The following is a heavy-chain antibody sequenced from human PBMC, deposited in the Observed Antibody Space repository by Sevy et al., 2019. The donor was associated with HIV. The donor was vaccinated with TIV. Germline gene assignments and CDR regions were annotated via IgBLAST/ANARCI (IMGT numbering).Heavy chain of an antibody. CDR1: GYTFTGYY. CDR3: VRDDRDGYFEY. Sequence: ASVKVSCKASGYTFTGYYMHWMRQAPGQGLEWMGWINPDSGGPTYAPKFQGRVTLTRNTSLSTAYMDLSRLKSDDTAVYYCVRDDRDGYFEYWGQGTLVTVSS. V-gene: IGHV1-2*02. CDR2: INPDSGGP. J-gene: IGHJ4*02.